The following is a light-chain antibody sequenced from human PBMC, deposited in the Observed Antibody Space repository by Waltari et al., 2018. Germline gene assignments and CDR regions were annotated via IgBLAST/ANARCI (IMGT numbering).Light chain of an antibody. J-gene: IGLJ3*02. V-gene: IGLV2-11*01. CDR3: CSYAASRTWV. CDR1: GSDVGVHFF. Sequence: QSALTQPRSVSGSPGQSVTISCPGTGSDVGVHFFLPWYQHPPGKAPNLLLYYVNEPPSGVPDRFSGSKSGNSASLTISGLQAEDEAVYYCCSYAASRTWVFGGGTRLTVL. CDR2: YVN.